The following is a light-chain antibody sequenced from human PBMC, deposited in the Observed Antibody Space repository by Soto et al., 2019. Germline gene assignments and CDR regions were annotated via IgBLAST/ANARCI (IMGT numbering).Light chain of an antibody. Sequence: DIVLTQSPGTLSLSPGERATLSCRASQSVSSSYSAWYQQKPGQAPMLLIYGASSRATGIPDRFSGSGSGTDFTLTISRLEPEDFAVYYCQQYGSSPLTFGGGTKVEIK. J-gene: IGKJ4*01. CDR3: QQYGSSPLT. V-gene: IGKV3-20*01. CDR2: GAS. CDR1: QSVSSSY.